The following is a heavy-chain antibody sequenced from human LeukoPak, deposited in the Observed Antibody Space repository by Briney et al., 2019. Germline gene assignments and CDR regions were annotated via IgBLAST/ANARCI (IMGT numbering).Heavy chain of an antibody. V-gene: IGHV3-74*01. D-gene: IGHD1-1*01. J-gene: IGHJ6*01. CDR1: GFTFNNYW. CDR2: INNDGSSA. Sequence: GGSLRLSCAASGFTFNNYWIHWVRQVPGKGLVWVSRINNDGSSASYVDSVKGRFTISRDNAKNTLFLQMNSLIAEDTAVYYCARRGTGHGMDVWGQGTTVIVSS. CDR3: ARRGTGHGMDV.